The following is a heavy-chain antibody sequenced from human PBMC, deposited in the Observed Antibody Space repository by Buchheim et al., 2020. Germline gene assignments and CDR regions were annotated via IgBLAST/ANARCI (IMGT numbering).Heavy chain of an antibody. D-gene: IGHD5-12*01. CDR3: ARGPSPSAAHNSGYDNPNRFDY. J-gene: IGHJ4*02. CDR1: GGTFSSYT. V-gene: IGHV1-69*02. Sequence: QVQLVQSGAEVKKPGSSVKVSCKASGGTFSSYTISWVRQAPGQGLEWMGRIIPILGIANYAQKFQGRVTITADKSTSTAYMELSSLRSEDTAVYYCARGPSPSAAHNSGYDNPNRFDYWGQGTL. CDR2: IIPILGIA.